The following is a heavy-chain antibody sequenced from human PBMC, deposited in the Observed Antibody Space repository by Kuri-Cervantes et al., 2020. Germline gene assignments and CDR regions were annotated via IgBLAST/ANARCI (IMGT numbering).Heavy chain of an antibody. D-gene: IGHD5-18*01. CDR2: IWYDGSNK. CDR1: GFTFSSYA. CDR3: ARDKHSYGLATKDY. J-gene: IGHJ4*02. V-gene: IGHV3-33*08. Sequence: GESLKISCAASGFTFSSYAMSWVRQAPGKGLEWVAVIWYDGSNKYYADSVKGRFTISRDNSKNTLYLQMNSLRAEDTAVYYCARDKHSYGLATKDYWGQGTLVTVSS.